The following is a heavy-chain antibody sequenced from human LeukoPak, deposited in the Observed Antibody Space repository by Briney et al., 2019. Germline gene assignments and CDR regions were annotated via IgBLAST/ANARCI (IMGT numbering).Heavy chain of an antibody. Sequence: GASVKVSCKASGYTFTSYDINWVRQATGQGLEWMGWMNPNSGNTGYAQKFQGRVTMTRNTPISTAYMELSSLRSEDTAVYYCARGRSYGSIFGVVISRANYYYMDVWGKGTTVTVSS. V-gene: IGHV1-8*01. J-gene: IGHJ6*03. D-gene: IGHD3-3*01. CDR1: GYTFTSYD. CDR3: ARGRSYGSIFGVVISRANYYYMDV. CDR2: MNPNSGNT.